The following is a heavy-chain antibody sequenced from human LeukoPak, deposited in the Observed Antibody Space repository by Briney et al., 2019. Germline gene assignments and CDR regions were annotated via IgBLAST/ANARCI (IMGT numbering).Heavy chain of an antibody. J-gene: IGHJ4*02. CDR3: ARGAGTTGTVGY. D-gene: IGHD1-1*01. V-gene: IGHV4-59*12. CDR1: GGSISSYY. CDR2: IYYSGST. Sequence: SETLSLTCTVSGGSISSYYWSWIRQPPGKGLEWIGYIYYSGSTNYNPSLKSRVTISVDTSKNQFSLKLSSVTAADTAVYYCARGAGTTGTVGYWGQGTLVTVSS.